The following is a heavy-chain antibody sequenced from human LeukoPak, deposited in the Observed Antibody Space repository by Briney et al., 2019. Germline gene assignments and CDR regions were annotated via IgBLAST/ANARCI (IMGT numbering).Heavy chain of an antibody. CDR1: GYTFTTYD. D-gene: IGHD4-23*01. Sequence: ASVKVSCKASGYTFTTYDIYWVRQAPGQGLEWMGWMNPNSVNTCSTQKFQGRVTMTTNTSISTAYMELRSLRSEDTAVYYCARGPNKSDGGNSGSAWFDPWGQGTLVSVSS. J-gene: IGHJ5*02. CDR2: MNPNSVNT. V-gene: IGHV1-8*01. CDR3: ARGPNKSDGGNSGSAWFDP.